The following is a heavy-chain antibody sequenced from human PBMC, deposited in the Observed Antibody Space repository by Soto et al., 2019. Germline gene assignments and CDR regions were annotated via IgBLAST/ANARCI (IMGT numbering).Heavy chain of an antibody. Sequence: PSETLSPTCTVSGGSISNYYWSWIRQPPGKGLEWIGYIYYSGSTNYNPSLKSRVTISVDTSKNQFSLKLNSVTAADTAVYYCARVNYGNYYYYYGMDVWGQGTTVT. V-gene: IGHV4-59*01. D-gene: IGHD4-17*01. J-gene: IGHJ6*02. CDR3: ARVNYGNYYYYYGMDV. CDR2: IYYSGST. CDR1: GGSISNYY.